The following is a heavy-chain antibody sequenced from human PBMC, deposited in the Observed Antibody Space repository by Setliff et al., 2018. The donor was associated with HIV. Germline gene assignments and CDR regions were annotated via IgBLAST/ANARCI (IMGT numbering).Heavy chain of an antibody. D-gene: IGHD3-22*01. CDR3: ARARRDSYDRGRRSHYYIDV. J-gene: IGHJ6*03. V-gene: IGHV1-18*01. CDR1: GYTLTSYG. CDR2: ISAYNGNT. Sequence: ASVKVSCKASGYTLTSYGINWVRQAPGQGLEWMGWISAYNGNTNYAQKLQGRVTMTRDTSISTAYMELNNLKFEDTAVYYCARARRDSYDRGRRSHYYIDVWGKGTTVTVSS.